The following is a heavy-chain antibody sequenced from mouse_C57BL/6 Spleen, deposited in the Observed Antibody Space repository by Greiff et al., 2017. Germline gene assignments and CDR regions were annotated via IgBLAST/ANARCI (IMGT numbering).Heavy chain of an antibody. Sequence: QVQLQQPGAELVKPGASVKLSCKASGYTFTSYWMHWVKQRPGQGLEWIGMLHPYSGSTNYNQRFKSKATLTVDKSSSPAYMQRSSLTSEDSAVYYGARPGGSSSPFADWGQGTLVTVSA. V-gene: IGHV1-64*01. D-gene: IGHD1-1*01. CDR3: ARPGGSSSPFAD. CDR2: LHPYSGST. CDR1: GYTFTSYW. J-gene: IGHJ3*01.